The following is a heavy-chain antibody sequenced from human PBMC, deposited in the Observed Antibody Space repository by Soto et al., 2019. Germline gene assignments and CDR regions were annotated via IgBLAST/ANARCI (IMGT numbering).Heavy chain of an antibody. CDR3: ARDPYSDCVLDV. Sequence: SLSLSCAASGVIFSSHGRHWGRQAPGKGLEWVSVIWDDGSSKSYADPVKGRFTISRDNSKNTLYLQMNSLTAEDTAVNYGARDPYSDCVLDVWGQGXPVTVSS. D-gene: IGHD2-21*01. CDR1: GVIFSSHG. CDR2: IWDDGSSK. V-gene: IGHV3-33*01. J-gene: IGHJ6*02.